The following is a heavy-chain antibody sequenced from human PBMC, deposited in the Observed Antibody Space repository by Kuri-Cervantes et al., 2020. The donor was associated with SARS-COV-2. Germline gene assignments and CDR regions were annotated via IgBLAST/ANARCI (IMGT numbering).Heavy chain of an antibody. CDR2: MNNDGTTI. Sequence: GESLKISCAASGFAFSNSWTHWVRQAPGEGLVWVSRMNNDGTTITYADIVKGRFTISRDNAKNTLYLQMNSLRVEDTAVYYCTRAGNWYFDLWGRGTLVTVSS. CDR1: GFAFSNSW. J-gene: IGHJ2*01. V-gene: IGHV3-74*03. CDR3: TRAGNWYFDL.